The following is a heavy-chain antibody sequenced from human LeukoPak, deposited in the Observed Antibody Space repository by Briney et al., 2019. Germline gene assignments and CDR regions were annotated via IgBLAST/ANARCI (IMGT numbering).Heavy chain of an antibody. CDR2: ISNSGGSGT. CDR3: ARDSQLSGEELHY. Sequence: GGSLRLSCAASGFSLSSYEMHWFRQAPGKGLEWVSYISNSGGSGTYYAASVKGRFTISRDNAENSLYLQMNSLRAEDTAVYCCARDSQLSGEELHYWGQGTLVTVSS. J-gene: IGHJ4*02. D-gene: IGHD4-17*01. CDR1: GFSLSSYE. V-gene: IGHV3-48*03.